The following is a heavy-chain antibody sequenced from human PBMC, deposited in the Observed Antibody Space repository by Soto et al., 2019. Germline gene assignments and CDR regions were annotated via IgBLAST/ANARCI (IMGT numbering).Heavy chain of an antibody. CDR2: ISGGGAAT. D-gene: IGHD3-10*01. CDR1: VSTFSSYA. V-gene: IGHV3-23*01. CDR3: AKSGDFYGSGSYNY. J-gene: IGHJ4*02. Sequence: EVQVLESGGGLVQPGGSLRLSCAASVSTFSSYAMAWVRQAPGKGLEWVSTISGGGAATYYAESVKGRFTISRDNSKHTLYVQMNSLRAEDTAVYYCAKSGDFYGSGSYNYWGQVTLVTVSS.